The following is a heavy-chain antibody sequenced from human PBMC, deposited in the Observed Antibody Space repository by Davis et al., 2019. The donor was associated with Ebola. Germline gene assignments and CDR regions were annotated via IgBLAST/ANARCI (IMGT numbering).Heavy chain of an antibody. CDR1: GFTFSSYA. J-gene: IGHJ4*02. V-gene: IGHV3-23*01. CDR3: AAGYSSGWNIY. CDR2: ISSSGGTT. Sequence: GGSLRLSCAASGFTFSSYAMSWVRQAPGKGLEWVSSISSSGGTTYYTDSVKGRFTISRDNSKNTLYLQMNSLRAEDTAVYYCAAGYSSGWNIYWGQGTLVTVSS. D-gene: IGHD6-19*01.